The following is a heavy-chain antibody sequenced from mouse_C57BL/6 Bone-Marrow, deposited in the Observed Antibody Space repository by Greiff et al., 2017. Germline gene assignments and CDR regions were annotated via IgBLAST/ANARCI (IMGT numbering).Heavy chain of an antibody. CDR2: IYPGSGST. J-gene: IGHJ4*01. CDR3: ARRIMTTVRGYYAMDY. CDR1: GYTFTSYW. Sequence: QVQLQQPGAELVKPGASVKMSCKASGYTFTSYWITWVKQRPGQGLEWIGDIYPGSGSTNYNEKFKSKATLTVDTSSSTAYMQLSSLTSEDSAVYYCARRIMTTVRGYYAMDYWGQGTSVTVSS. V-gene: IGHV1-55*01. D-gene: IGHD1-1*01.